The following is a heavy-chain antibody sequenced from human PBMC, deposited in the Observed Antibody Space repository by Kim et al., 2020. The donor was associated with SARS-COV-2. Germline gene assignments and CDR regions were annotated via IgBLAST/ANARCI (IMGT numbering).Heavy chain of an antibody. CDR3: ARSGRPSGDYDFWTGYG. Sequence: GGSLRLSCTASKFNFSAYAMHWVCQAPGKGLEYVSGISTYGGSSFHANSVNGRFTVSRDNSKNTLYLQMGSLTPEDMAVYYCARSGRPSGDYDFWTGYG. D-gene: IGHD3-3*01. CDR1: KFNFSAYA. J-gene: IGHJ6*01. V-gene: IGHV3-64*01. CDR2: ISTYGGSS.